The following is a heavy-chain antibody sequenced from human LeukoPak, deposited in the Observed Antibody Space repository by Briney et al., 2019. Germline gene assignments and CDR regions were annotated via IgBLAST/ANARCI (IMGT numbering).Heavy chain of an antibody. CDR2: ISSSSSYI. CDR1: GFTFSSYS. J-gene: IGHJ4*02. D-gene: IGHD4-23*01. CDR3: ARGDDYGGNSGTYFDY. V-gene: IGHV3-21*01. Sequence: PGGSLRLSCAASGFTFSSYSMNWVRQAPGKGLEWVSSISSSSSYIYYADPVKGRFTISRDNAKNSLYLQMNSLRAEDTAVYYCARGDDYGGNSGTYFDYWGQGTLVTVSS.